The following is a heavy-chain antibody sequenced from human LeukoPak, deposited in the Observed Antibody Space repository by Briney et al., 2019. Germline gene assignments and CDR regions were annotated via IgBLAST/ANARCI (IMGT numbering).Heavy chain of an antibody. Sequence: GGSPRLSCAAPGFMFHDYAIHRVRQAPGKGLEWVSLISGDGGSTFYAESVKGRFTISRDNSKNSLYLQMNSLRSDDTALYYCARESESSGWYDYWGQGTLVTVSS. CDR2: ISGDGGST. CDR3: ARESESSGWYDY. V-gene: IGHV3-43*02. D-gene: IGHD6-19*01. J-gene: IGHJ4*02. CDR1: GFMFHDYA.